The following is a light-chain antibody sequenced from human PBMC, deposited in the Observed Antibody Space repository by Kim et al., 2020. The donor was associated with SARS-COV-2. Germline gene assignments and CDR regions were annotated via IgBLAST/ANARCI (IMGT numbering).Light chain of an antibody. V-gene: IGKV3-11*01. Sequence: PGERATLSCRASQSVSNYLAWYQHKPGQAPRLLLYDASNRATGIPARFSGSGSGTDFTLTISSLEPEDSATYYCQQRTTWPTFGQGTRLEIK. CDR3: QQRTTWPT. CDR1: QSVSNY. J-gene: IGKJ5*01. CDR2: DAS.